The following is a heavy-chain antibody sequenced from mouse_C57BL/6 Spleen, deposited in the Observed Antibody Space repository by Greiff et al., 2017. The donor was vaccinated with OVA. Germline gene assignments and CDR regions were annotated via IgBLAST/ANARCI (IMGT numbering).Heavy chain of an antibody. Sequence: DVKLVESGGGLVKPGGSLKLSCAASGFTFSDYGMHWVRQAPEKGLEWVAYISSGSSTIYYADTVKGRFTISRDNAKNTLFLQMTSLRSEDTAMYYCAKEGIDYWGQGTTLTVSS. J-gene: IGHJ2*01. CDR3: AKEGIDY. CDR1: GFTFSDYG. V-gene: IGHV5-17*01. CDR2: ISSGSSTI.